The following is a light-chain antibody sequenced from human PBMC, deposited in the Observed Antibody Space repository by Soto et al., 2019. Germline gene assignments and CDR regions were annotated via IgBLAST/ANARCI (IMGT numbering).Light chain of an antibody. Sequence: DLQMTQSPSSLSASVGDRVTITCRASQTISNSLNWYQQKPGKAPKFLIYSASRLETGVPSRFTGSGSGTDFTLTITSLQPEDFATYYCQQSYSAPPTFGQGTKVEV. CDR3: QQSYSAPPT. CDR2: SAS. V-gene: IGKV1-39*01. CDR1: QTISNS. J-gene: IGKJ1*01.